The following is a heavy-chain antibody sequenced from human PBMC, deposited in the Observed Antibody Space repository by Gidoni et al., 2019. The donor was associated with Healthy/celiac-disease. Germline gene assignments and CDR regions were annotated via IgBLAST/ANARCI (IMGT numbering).Heavy chain of an antibody. CDR2: ISYDGSNK. Sequence: HVQLVESGGGVVQPGRSLRLSCAASGFTFSSYGMHWVRQAPGKGLEWVAVISYDGSNKYYADSVKGRFTISRDNSKNTLYLQMNSLRAEDTAVYYCAKDLNWNYYYYGMDVWGQGTTVTVSS. V-gene: IGHV3-30*18. CDR3: AKDLNWNYYYYGMDV. D-gene: IGHD1-1*01. J-gene: IGHJ6*02. CDR1: GFTFSSYG.